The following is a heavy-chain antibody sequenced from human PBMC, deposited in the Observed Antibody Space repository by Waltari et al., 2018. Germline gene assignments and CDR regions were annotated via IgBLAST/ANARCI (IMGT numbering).Heavy chain of an antibody. Sequence: QVQLVQSGAEVKKPGSSVKVSCKASGCTVSSYAISCVRQAPVQGLEWMGGIIPIFCTANYAQKFQGGVTIPADESTSTAYMELSSLRSEDTAVYYCARESQHRGAFDIWGQGTMVTVSS. CDR3: ARESQHRGAFDI. J-gene: IGHJ3*02. D-gene: IGHD3-10*01. V-gene: IGHV1-69*01. CDR2: IIPIFCTA. CDR1: GCTVSSYA.